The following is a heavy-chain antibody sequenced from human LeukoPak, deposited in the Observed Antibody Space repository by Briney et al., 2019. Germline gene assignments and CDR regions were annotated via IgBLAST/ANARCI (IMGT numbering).Heavy chain of an antibody. CDR1: GGSFSGYY. V-gene: IGHV4-34*01. CDR2: INHSGST. CDR3: ARSVRATRYFQH. D-gene: IGHD1-26*01. J-gene: IGHJ1*01. Sequence: SETPSLTCAVYGGSFSGYYWSWIRQPPGKGLEWIGEINHSGSTNYNPSLKSRVTISVDTSKNQFSLKLSSVTAADTAVYYCARSVRATRYFQHWGQGTLVTVSS.